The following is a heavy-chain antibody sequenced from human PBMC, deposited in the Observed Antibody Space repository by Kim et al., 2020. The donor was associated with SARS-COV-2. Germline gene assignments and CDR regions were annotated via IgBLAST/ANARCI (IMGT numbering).Heavy chain of an antibody. CDR3: AKSRFTPMTQAARTFFD. CDR2: ISYDGSHK. D-gene: IGHD5-18*01. Sequence: GGSLRLSCAASGFTFSSHSMHWVRQAPGKGLEWVTVISYDGSHKYYADSVKGRFTIFRDNSKNTLYLQMNSLKPEDTALYYCAKSRFTPMTQAARTFFD. J-gene: IGHJ4*01. CDR1: GFTFSSHS. V-gene: IGHV3-30*04.